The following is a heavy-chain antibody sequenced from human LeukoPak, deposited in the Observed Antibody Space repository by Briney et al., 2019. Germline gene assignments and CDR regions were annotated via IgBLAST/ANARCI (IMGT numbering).Heavy chain of an antibody. V-gene: IGHV1-69*04. Sequence: SVKVSCKTSGGIFSTYAINCVRQAPGQGLEWMGRVIPKVGVTNYAQKFQGRVTITADKSTSTAYMELRSVSSEDTAVYYCARPLGSGQGNYYYYGMDVWGQGTTVTVSS. D-gene: IGHD6-19*01. CDR3: ARPLGSGQGNYYYYGMDV. J-gene: IGHJ6*02. CDR1: GGIFSTYA. CDR2: VIPKVGVT.